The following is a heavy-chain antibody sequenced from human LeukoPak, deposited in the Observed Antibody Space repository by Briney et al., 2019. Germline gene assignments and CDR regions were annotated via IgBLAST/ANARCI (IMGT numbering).Heavy chain of an antibody. J-gene: IGHJ4*02. CDR3: ATWRTAKTGFDY. V-gene: IGHV4-39*01. D-gene: IGHD1-1*01. CDR2: IYYSGSP. CDR1: GGSLSNNNYY. Sequence: PSETLSLTCTVSGGSLSNNNYYWAWIRQPPGKGLECIGSIYYSGSPYDNPSRKSRVTISVDTSKNQFSLRLSSVTAADTAVYYCATWRTAKTGFDYWGQGTQVTVSS.